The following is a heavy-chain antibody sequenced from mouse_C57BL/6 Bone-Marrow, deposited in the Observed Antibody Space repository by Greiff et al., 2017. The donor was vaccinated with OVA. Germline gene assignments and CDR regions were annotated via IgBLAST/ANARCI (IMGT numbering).Heavy chain of an antibody. Sequence: QVQLQQPGAELVRPGSSVKLSCKASGYTFTSYWMHWVKQRPIQGLEWIGNIDPSDSETHYNQKFKDKATLTVDNSSRTAYMQLSSLTSEDSAVYYGARDYYGSSPYAMDYWGQGTSVTVSS. CDR3: ARDYYGSSPYAMDY. CDR2: IDPSDSET. D-gene: IGHD1-1*01. J-gene: IGHJ4*01. CDR1: GYTFTSYW. V-gene: IGHV1-52*01.